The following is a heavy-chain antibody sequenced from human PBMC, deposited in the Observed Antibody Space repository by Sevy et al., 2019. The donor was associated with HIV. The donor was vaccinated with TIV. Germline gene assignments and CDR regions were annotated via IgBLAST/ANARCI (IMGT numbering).Heavy chain of an antibody. D-gene: IGHD1-26*01. CDR1: GYSISSGYY. CDR2: FYHIGST. V-gene: IGHV4-38-2*01. CDR3: ASGIVGAFDAFDI. J-gene: IGHJ3*02. Sequence: SETLSLTCADSGYSISSGYYWGWIRQPPGKGLEWIGSFYHIGSTYYNPSLKSRVTISVDTSKNQFSLKLSSVTAADTAVYYCASGIVGAFDAFDIWGQGTMVTVSS.